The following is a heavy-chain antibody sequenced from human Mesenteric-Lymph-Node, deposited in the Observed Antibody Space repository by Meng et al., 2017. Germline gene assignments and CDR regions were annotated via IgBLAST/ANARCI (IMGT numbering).Heavy chain of an antibody. CDR2: IYNSGST. CDR1: SGSIISSNYY. Sequence: VQLLDTGTGLVKPSPTLSLTCTVSSGSIISSNYYWSWIRQPPGKGLEWSGHIYNSGSTYYNPSLKSRITISVDTSKNQFSLKLSSVTAADTAVYYCARGQKGYFDLWGRGTLVTVSS. J-gene: IGHJ2*01. CDR3: ARGQKGYFDL. V-gene: IGHV4-30-4*01.